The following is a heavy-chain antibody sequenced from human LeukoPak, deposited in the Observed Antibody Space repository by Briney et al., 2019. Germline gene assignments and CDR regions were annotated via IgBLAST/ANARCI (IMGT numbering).Heavy chain of an antibody. V-gene: IGHV4-30-4*01. CDR2: IYYSGST. CDR3: ARDCSGGSCYGAFDI. CDR1: GCSISSGDYY. J-gene: IGHJ3*02. D-gene: IGHD2-15*01. Sequence: SETLSLTCTVSGCSISSGDYYASWIRQSPGKCLEWIEYIYYSGSTYYNPSLKSRVTISVDTSKNQFSLKLSSVTAADTAVYYCARDCSGGSCYGAFDIWGQGTMVTVSS.